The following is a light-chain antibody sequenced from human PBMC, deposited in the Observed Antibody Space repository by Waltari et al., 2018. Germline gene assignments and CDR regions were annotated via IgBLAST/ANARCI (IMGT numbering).Light chain of an antibody. J-gene: IGKJ4*01. CDR2: AAS. Sequence: DIQMTQSPSSLSASVGDRVTITCRASQGIGNNLAWYQQRPGKVPKLLIYAASTLQSGVPSRFSGSRFGTDFTLTISSLQPHDVGNYYCQKYGSAPFTFGGGTKVGIK. CDR3: QKYGSAPFT. V-gene: IGKV1-27*01. CDR1: QGIGNN.